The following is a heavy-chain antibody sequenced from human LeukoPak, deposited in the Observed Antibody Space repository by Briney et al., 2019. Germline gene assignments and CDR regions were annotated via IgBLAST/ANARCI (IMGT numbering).Heavy chain of an antibody. V-gene: IGHV4-59*08. J-gene: IGHJ4*02. CDR3: ASRGYSYGYDY. CDR1: GGSISSYY. CDR2: IYYSGST. D-gene: IGHD5-18*01. Sequence: SETLSLTCTVSGGSISSYYWSWIRQPPGKGREWIGYIYYSGSTNYNPSLKSRVTISVATSKNQFSLKLSSVTAAATAVYYCASRGYSYGYDYWGQGTLVTVSS.